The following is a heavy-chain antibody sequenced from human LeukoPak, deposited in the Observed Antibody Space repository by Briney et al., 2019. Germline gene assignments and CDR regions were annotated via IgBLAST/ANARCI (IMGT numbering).Heavy chain of an antibody. D-gene: IGHD3-16*01. CDR1: GFTFSSYA. V-gene: IGHV3-30*02. CDR2: IWYDGSNK. Sequence: GGSLRLSCAASGFTFSSYAMSWVRQAPGKGLEWVAVIWYDGSNKYYADSVKGRFTISRDNSKNTLYLQMNSLRAEDTALYYCAKGVYYAYVWGSPTSDYWGQGTLVTVSS. J-gene: IGHJ4*02. CDR3: AKGVYYAYVWGSPTSDY.